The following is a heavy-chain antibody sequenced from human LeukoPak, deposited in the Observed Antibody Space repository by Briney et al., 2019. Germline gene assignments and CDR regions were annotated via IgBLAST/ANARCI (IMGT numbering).Heavy chain of an antibody. V-gene: IGHV4-39*01. CDR1: GGSISSSSYY. J-gene: IGHJ5*02. Sequence: SETLSLTCTVCGGSISSSSYYWGWIRQPPGKGLEWIGSIYYSGSTYYNPSLKSRVTISVDTSKNQFSLKLSSVTAADTAVYYCARLVGASLYYWFDPWGQGTLVTVSS. CDR3: ARLVGASLYYWFDP. D-gene: IGHD1-26*01. CDR2: IYYSGST.